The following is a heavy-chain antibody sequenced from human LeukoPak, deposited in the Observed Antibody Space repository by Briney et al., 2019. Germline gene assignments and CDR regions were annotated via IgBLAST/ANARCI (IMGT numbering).Heavy chain of an antibody. V-gene: IGHV3-74*01. CDR1: GFTFRNYW. J-gene: IGHJ5*01. CDR3: VRDWDHFDFDS. CDR2: IKGDGTHT. Sequence: PGGSLRLSCAASGFTFRNYWMHWVRQAPGKGLVWVSRIKGDGTHTIYADSVKGRFSISRGNAKSTLYLQMRSLRADDTAVYYCVRDWDHFDFDSWGQGTLVTVSS. D-gene: IGHD1-26*01.